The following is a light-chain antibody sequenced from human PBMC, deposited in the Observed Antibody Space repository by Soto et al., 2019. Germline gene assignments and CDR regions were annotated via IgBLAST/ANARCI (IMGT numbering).Light chain of an antibody. J-gene: IGLJ1*01. Sequence: CVLTQPAPASGSPGQSIAISCPGTSREFGGYNYVSWYQQHPGKAPKLMIYDVSNRPSGVSNRFSGSKSGNTASLTISGLQAEDEADYYCSSYTSSSTSYVFGTGTKVTVL. V-gene: IGLV2-14*01. CDR2: DVS. CDR1: SREFGGYNY. CDR3: SSYTSSSTSYV.